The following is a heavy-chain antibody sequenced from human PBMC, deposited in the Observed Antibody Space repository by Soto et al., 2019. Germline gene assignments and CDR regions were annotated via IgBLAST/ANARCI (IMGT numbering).Heavy chain of an antibody. Sequence: QLQLQESGSGLVKPSQTLSLTCAVSGVSISSGDYSWSWIRQPPGKGLEWIGYIYHSGSTTYNPSLKSRLTISLDRSKNQISLKLSSVTAADTAVYYCASDFGSGSYRFDYWGQGTLVTVSS. V-gene: IGHV4-30-2*01. CDR1: GVSISSGDYS. CDR3: ASDFGSGSYRFDY. CDR2: IYHSGST. D-gene: IGHD3-10*01. J-gene: IGHJ4*02.